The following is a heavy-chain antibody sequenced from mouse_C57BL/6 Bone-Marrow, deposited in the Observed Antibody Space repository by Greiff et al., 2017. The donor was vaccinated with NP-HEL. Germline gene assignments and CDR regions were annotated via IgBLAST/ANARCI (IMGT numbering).Heavy chain of an antibody. CDR1: GYTFTSYW. Sequence: VQLQQPGTELVKPGASVKLSCKASGYTFTSYWMHWVKQRPGQGLEWIGMIHPNSGSTNDNEKFKSKATLTVDKSSSTAYMQLSSLTSEDSAVYYCANLLSFWYFEVWGTGTTVTVSS. CDR3: ANLLSFWYFEV. V-gene: IGHV1-64*01. D-gene: IGHD1-1*01. CDR2: IHPNSGST. J-gene: IGHJ1*03.